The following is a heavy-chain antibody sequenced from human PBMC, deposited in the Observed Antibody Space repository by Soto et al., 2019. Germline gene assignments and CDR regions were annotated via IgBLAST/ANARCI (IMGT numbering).Heavy chain of an antibody. D-gene: IGHD3-10*01. CDR3: APSLYGSGSYYYY. Sequence: SLRLSCAASGFTFSSYAMSWVRQAPGKGLEWVSAISGSGGSTYYADSVKGRFTISRDNSKNTLYLQMNSLRAEDTAVYYCAPSLYGSGSYYYYWGHGTLVTVSS. V-gene: IGHV3-23*01. J-gene: IGHJ4*01. CDR1: GFTFSSYA. CDR2: ISGSGGST.